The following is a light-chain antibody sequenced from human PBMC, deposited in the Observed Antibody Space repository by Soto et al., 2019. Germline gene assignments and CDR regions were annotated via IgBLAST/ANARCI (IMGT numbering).Light chain of an antibody. CDR2: EAS. CDR3: QQYDRFPYS. CDR1: LSISSW. V-gene: IGKV1-5*03. J-gene: IGKJ2*01. Sequence: DIQMTQSPPTLSASVGDTVSITCRASLSISSWLAWYQQKPGKAPKILIYEASNLKSDVPSRFSGSGSGTDFTLTINGLQPDVFATYYCQQYDRFPYSFGPGTRLEIK.